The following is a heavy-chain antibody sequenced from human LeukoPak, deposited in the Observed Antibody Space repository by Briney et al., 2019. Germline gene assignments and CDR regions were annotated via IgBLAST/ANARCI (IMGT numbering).Heavy chain of an antibody. Sequence: PGGSLRLSCVASGFSFGDYGMNWVRQAPRKGLEWVSAIGTAGDTYYPGSVKGRFTISRENAKNSLYLQMNSLRAGDTAVYYCARGRWLRNYYYGMDVWGQGTTVTVSS. CDR1: GFSFGDYG. J-gene: IGHJ6*02. CDR2: IGTAGDT. CDR3: ARGRWLRNYYYGMDV. D-gene: IGHD5-12*01. V-gene: IGHV3-13*01.